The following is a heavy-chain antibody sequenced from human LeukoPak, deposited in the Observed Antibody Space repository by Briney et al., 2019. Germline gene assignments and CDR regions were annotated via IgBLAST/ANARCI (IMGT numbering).Heavy chain of an antibody. CDR3: ARDMGELQEPPAY. V-gene: IGHV1-69*04. J-gene: IGHJ4*02. Sequence: ASVKVSCKASGGTFSSYAISWVRQAPGQGLERMGRIIPILGIANYAQKFQGRVTITADKSTSTAYMELSSLRSEDTAVYYCARDMGELQEPPAYWGQGTLVTVSS. CDR2: IIPILGIA. CDR1: GGTFSSYA. D-gene: IGHD1-26*01.